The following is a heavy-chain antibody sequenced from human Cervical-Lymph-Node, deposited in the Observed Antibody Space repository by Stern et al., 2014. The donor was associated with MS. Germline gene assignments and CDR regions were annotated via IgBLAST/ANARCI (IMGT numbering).Heavy chain of an antibody. CDR2: ARSYRGNT. CDR3: ATGGDGYSHFDY. CDR1: GYTFTSYG. D-gene: IGHD5-24*01. V-gene: IGHV1-18*04. J-gene: IGHJ4*02. Sequence: QVQLEQSGAEVKKPGASVRVSCRASGYTFTSYGISWVRQAPGQGLEWMRWARSYRGNTSYPQKFQDRVTMPTDTSTSTAYMDLTSLTSDDTAVYYCATGGDGYSHFDYWGQGTLVTVSS.